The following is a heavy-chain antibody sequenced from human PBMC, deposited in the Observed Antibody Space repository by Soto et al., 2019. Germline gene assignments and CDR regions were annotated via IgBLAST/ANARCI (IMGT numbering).Heavy chain of an antibody. D-gene: IGHD2-21*01. CDR3: ARGLWGMDV. J-gene: IGHJ6*02. CDR1: GFTFSSYG. CDR2: IWYDGNNK. V-gene: IGHV3-33*01. Sequence: QVQLVESGGGVVQPGRSLRLSCAASGFTFSSYGMHWVRQTPGKGLEWVAVIWYDGNNKYYADSVKGRFTISRDNSKNTLYLQMYSLRAEDTAVYYCARGLWGMDVWGQGTTVTVSS.